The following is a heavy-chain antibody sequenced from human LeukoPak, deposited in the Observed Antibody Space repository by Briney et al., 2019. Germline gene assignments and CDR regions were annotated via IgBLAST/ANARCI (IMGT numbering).Heavy chain of an antibody. CDR1: GGSISSYY. Sequence: PSETLSLTRTVSGGSISSYYWSWIRQPPGKGLEWIGYVYYSGSTNYKSSLKSRVSISVDTSKNQFSLKLSSVTAADTAVYYCARGHPWQHLPESAFDYWGKGTLVTVSS. CDR2: VYYSGST. J-gene: IGHJ4*02. CDR3: ARGHPWQHLPESAFDY. V-gene: IGHV4-59*01.